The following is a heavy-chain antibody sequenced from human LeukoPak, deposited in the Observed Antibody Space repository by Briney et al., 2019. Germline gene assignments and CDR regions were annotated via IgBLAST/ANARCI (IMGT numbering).Heavy chain of an antibody. V-gene: IGHV3-30*18. Sequence: GGSLRLSCAASGFTFSTYGMYWVRQAPGKGLEWVAIISYDGNDKWYADSVKGRFSISRDNSRNTLYLQMSSLKPEDTAVYYCAKDLRGYSSGWPADYWGQGTLDTVSS. J-gene: IGHJ4*02. CDR1: GFTFSTYG. D-gene: IGHD6-19*01. CDR2: ISYDGNDK. CDR3: AKDLRGYSSGWPADY.